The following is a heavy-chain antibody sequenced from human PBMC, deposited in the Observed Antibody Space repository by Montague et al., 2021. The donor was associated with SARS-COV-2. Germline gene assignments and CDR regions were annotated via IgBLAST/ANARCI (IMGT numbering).Heavy chain of an antibody. D-gene: IGHD6-25*01. CDR3: ASGGSGFDSPLEY. CDR2: ISGSTYT. J-gene: IGHJ4*02. CDR1: GFTFSDYY. V-gene: IGHV3-11*03. Sequence: SLRLSCAASGFTFSDYYMFWIRQSPGKGLEYISYISGSTYTNYVDSVRGRFTISRDNTKDSLFLQMNSLRAEDTAVYYFASGGSGFDSPLEYWGQGALVTVSS.